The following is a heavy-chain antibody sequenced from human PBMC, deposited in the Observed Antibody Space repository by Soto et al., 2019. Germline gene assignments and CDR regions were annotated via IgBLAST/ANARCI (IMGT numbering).Heavy chain of an antibody. J-gene: IGHJ3*02. CDR3: ARGLGYYYDSSGPFNDAFDI. CDR2: IIPIFGTA. Sequence: ASVKVSCKASGGTFSSYAISWVRQAPGQGLEWMGGIIPIFGTANYAQKFQGRVTITADESTSTAYMELSSLRSEDTAVYYRARGLGYYYDSSGPFNDAFDIWGQGTMVTVSS. CDR1: GGTFSSYA. D-gene: IGHD3-22*01. V-gene: IGHV1-69*13.